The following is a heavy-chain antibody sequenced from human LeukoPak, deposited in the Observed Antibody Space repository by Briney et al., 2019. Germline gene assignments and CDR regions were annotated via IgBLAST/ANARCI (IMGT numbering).Heavy chain of an antibody. CDR1: GYTFTGYY. CDR2: INPNSGGT. J-gene: IGHJ5*02. CDR3: ARDTAMVTYWFDP. V-gene: IGHV1-2*02. D-gene: IGHD5-18*01. Sequence: ASVKVSCKASGYTFTGYYMNWVRQAPGQGLEWMGWINPNSGGTNYAQKFQGRVTMTTDTSITTAYMELNRLRSDDTAVYYWARDTAMVTYWFDPWGQGTLVTVSS.